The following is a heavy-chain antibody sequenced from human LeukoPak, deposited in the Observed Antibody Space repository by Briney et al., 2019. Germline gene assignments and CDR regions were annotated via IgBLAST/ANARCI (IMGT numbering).Heavy chain of an antibody. CDR3: ARDIIRDSTGSWFDP. Sequence: SETLSPTCTVSGGSITGYYWSWIRQPAGKGLEWIGRMYFSGSTNYNPSLKSRVTMSLDTSKNQFSLKLSSVTASDTAVYYCARDIIRDSTGSWFDPWGQGTLVTVSS. D-gene: IGHD3-22*01. CDR2: MYFSGST. V-gene: IGHV4-4*07. J-gene: IGHJ5*02. CDR1: GGSITGYY.